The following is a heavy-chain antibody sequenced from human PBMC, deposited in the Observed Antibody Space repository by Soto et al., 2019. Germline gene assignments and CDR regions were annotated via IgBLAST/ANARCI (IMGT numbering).Heavy chain of an antibody. Sequence: QVQLVESGGGVVQPGRSLRLSCAASGFTFSSYGMHWVRQAPGKGLEWVAVIWYDGSNKYYADSVKGRFTISRDNSKNTLYLQMNSLRTEDTDVYYCARDFSVWGSYRRLDAFDIWGQGTMVTVSS. CDR3: ARDFSVWGSYRRLDAFDI. J-gene: IGHJ3*02. D-gene: IGHD3-16*02. CDR2: IWYDGSNK. V-gene: IGHV3-33*01. CDR1: GFTFSSYG.